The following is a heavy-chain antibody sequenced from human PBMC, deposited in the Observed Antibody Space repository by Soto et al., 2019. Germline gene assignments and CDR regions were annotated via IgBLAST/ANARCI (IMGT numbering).Heavy chain of an antibody. V-gene: IGHV4-39*01. J-gene: IGHJ4*02. CDR1: GGSISSSSYY. D-gene: IGHD5-18*01. CDR3: ARPYVDRPMVPDVYFDY. Sequence: SETMSLTCTVSGGSISSSSYYWDWIRQPPGKGLEWIGSIYYSGSTYYNPSLKSRVTISVDTPKNQFSLKLSSVTAADPAVYYCARPYVDRPMVPDVYFDYWGQGTLVAVSS. CDR2: IYYSGST.